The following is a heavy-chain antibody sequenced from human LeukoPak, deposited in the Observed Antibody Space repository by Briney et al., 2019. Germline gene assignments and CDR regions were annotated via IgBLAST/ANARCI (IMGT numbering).Heavy chain of an antibody. CDR3: AREPHGIAAAGTRGLDP. Sequence: GASVKVSCKASGYTFTSYYMHWVRLAPGQGLEWMGIINPSAGGTNYAQKFQGRVTMTRDTSTSTVYMELSSLRSEDTAVYYCAREPHGIAAAGTRGLDPWGQGTLVTVSS. J-gene: IGHJ5*02. CDR1: GYTFTSYY. D-gene: IGHD6-13*01. CDR2: INPSAGGT. V-gene: IGHV1-46*01.